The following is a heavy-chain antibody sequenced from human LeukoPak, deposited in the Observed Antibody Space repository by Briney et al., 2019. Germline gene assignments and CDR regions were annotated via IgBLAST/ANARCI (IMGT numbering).Heavy chain of an antibody. Sequence: GGSLRLSCAASGFTFSSYWMHWGRQAPGQGLGWVSLIKSDGSTNYADSVMGRFTISRDNAQNPLYLQMNSVRAEDTAVYYCARDKGYAVDQWGQGTLVTVSS. CDR2: IKSDGST. J-gene: IGHJ4*02. D-gene: IGHD5-12*01. CDR3: ARDKGYAVDQ. V-gene: IGHV3-74*01. CDR1: GFTFSSYW.